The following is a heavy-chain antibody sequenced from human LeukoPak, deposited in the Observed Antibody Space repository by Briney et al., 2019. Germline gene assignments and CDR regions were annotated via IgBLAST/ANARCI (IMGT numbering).Heavy chain of an antibody. D-gene: IGHD2-2*01. CDR2: ISSSSSYI. CDR3: ARTAQQYCSSTSCYLYYFDY. V-gene: IGHV3-21*01. Sequence: GGSLRLSCAASGFTFSFYSINWVRQAPGKGLEWVSSISSSSSYIYYADSVKGRFTVSRDNAKNSLYLQMNSLRAEDAAVYYCARTAQQYCSSTSCYLYYFDYWGQGTLVTVSS. CDR1: GFTFSFYS. J-gene: IGHJ4*02.